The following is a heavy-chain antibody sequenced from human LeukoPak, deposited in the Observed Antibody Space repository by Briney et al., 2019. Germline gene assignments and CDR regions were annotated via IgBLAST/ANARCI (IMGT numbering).Heavy chain of an antibody. V-gene: IGHV3-30*18. Sequence: GGSLRLSCAASGFTFSSYAMGWVRQAPGKGLEWVAVISYDGSNKYYADSVKGRFTISRDNSKNTLYLQMNSLRAEDTAVYYCAKDGPRRYCSSTSCPYQTYVYYYYGMDVWGQGTTVTVSS. CDR1: GFTFSSYA. CDR2: ISYDGSNK. D-gene: IGHD2-2*01. CDR3: AKDGPRRYCSSTSCPYQTYVYYYYGMDV. J-gene: IGHJ6*02.